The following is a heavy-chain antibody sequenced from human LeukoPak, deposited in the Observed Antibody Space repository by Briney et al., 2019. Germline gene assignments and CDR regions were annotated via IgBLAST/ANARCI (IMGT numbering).Heavy chain of an antibody. J-gene: IGHJ4*02. CDR2: ISSSSSYI. CDR3: VKDSTYYYDSSGYYCDY. CDR1: GFTFSSHS. Sequence: GGSLRLSCAASGFTFSSHSMNWVRQAPGKGLEWVSSISSSSSYIYYADSVKGRFTISRDNAKNSLYLQMNSLRAEDTAVYYCVKDSTYYYDSSGYYCDYWGQGTLVTVSS. D-gene: IGHD3-22*01. V-gene: IGHV3-21*01.